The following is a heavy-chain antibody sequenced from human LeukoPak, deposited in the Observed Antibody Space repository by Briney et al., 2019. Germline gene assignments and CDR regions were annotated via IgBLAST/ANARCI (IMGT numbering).Heavy chain of an antibody. CDR1: GFTLRSYV. D-gene: IGHD3-9*01. J-gene: IGHJ6*03. Sequence: SGGSLRLSCVASGFTLRSYVMNWVRQTPGKGLEWVSSISGSGDSTFYADSVKGRFSISRDNSKNTLYLQVNGLRTEDTAVYYCAKEEYYDILTGYYYYYYYMDVWGKGTTVTISS. V-gene: IGHV3-23*01. CDR3: AKEEYYDILTGYYYYYYYMDV. CDR2: ISGSGDST.